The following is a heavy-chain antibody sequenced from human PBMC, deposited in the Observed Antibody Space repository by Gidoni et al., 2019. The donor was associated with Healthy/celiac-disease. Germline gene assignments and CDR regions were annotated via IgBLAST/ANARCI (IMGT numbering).Heavy chain of an antibody. Sequence: EVQLLESGGGLVQPGGCLRLSCAASGFTFSSYAMSWVRHAPGKGLDWFSAIRGSGGITYYADFVKARFTISRDNSKNTLYLQMNSLRAEDTAVYLCAKDQGGIVVASDYWGQGTLVTVSS. V-gene: IGHV3-23*01. J-gene: IGHJ4*02. CDR2: IRGSGGIT. CDR1: GFTFSSYA. CDR3: AKDQGGIVVASDY. D-gene: IGHD3-22*01.